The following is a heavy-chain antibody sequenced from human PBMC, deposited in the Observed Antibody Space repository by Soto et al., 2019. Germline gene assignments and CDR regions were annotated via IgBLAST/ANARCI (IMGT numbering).Heavy chain of an antibody. J-gene: IGHJ4*02. CDR2: IIPFVGTA. CDR3: VRRTEGKEGYSY. V-gene: IGHV1-69*06. D-gene: IGHD1-26*01. CDR1: GGTFTTYG. Sequence: QVQLVQSGAEVKKPGSSVKVSCQVSGGTFTTYGLGWVRQAPGHGLEWMEAIIPFVGTARYAQKFRDRVTITADRSTTTTYMEVKSLTLEDTAVYYCVRRTEGKEGYSYWGQGTLVSVS.